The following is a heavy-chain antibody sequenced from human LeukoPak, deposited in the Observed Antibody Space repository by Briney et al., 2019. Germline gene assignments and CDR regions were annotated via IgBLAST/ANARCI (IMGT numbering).Heavy chain of an antibody. CDR3: ASGKETSMAQGY. CDR2: IYSGGSI. Sequence: GGSLRLSCAVSGFTVSSNYMTWVRQAPGKGLEWVSVIYSGGSIYYADSVEGRLTISRDISKNTVDLQLNSLRAEDTAVYYCASGKETSMAQGYWGQGTLVTVSS. V-gene: IGHV3-53*01. J-gene: IGHJ4*02. D-gene: IGHD5-18*01. CDR1: GFTVSSNY.